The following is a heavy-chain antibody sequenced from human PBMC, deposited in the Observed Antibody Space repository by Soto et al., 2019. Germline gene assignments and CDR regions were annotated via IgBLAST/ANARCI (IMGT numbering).Heavy chain of an antibody. CDR3: ARHNGTTRYFGL. D-gene: IGHD1-1*01. CDR1: GFTLNTYS. CDR2: ISSSSSHK. V-gene: IGHV3-21*01. J-gene: IGHJ2*01. Sequence: PGGSLRLSCAASGFTLNTYSMNWVRQAPGKGLEWVSSISSSSSHKYYADSVKGRFTISRDNAENSLYLQMNRLRAEHTAFYYCARHNGTTRYFGLWGRGTLVTFSS.